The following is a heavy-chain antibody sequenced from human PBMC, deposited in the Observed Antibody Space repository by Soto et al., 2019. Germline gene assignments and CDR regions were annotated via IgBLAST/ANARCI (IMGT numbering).Heavy chain of an antibody. D-gene: IGHD2-2*01. CDR1: GYTFTGYY. J-gene: IGHJ4*02. Sequence: GASVKVSCKASGYTFTGYYMHWVRQAPGQGLEWMGWINPNSGGTNYAQKFQGWVTMSRDTSISTAYMELSRLRSDDTAVYYCARDPNCSNTSCSPGGFDYWSQGTLVTVSS. V-gene: IGHV1-2*04. CDR2: INPNSGGT. CDR3: ARDPNCSNTSCSPGGFDY.